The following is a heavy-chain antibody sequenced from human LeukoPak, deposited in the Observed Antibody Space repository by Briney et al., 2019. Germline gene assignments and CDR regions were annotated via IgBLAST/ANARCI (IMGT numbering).Heavy chain of an antibody. CDR3: ARDGYSGSDAL. V-gene: IGHV4-4*07. D-gene: IGHD5-12*01. J-gene: IGHJ4*02. CDR1: GVSISPEF. CDR2: IFTSGST. Sequence: SETLSLTCSVSGVSISPEFWSWIRQPAGKGLEWIGRIFTSGSTSYNPSLKSRVNMSIDTSKNQFSLRLSSVTAADTAVYYCARDGYSGSDALWGQGTLVTVSS.